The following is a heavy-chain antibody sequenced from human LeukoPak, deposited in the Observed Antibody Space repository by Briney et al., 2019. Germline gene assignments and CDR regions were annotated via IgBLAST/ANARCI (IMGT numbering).Heavy chain of an antibody. CDR2: INHSGST. CDR3: ARETNYSSRTFDY. V-gene: IGHV4-34*01. J-gene: IGHJ4*02. Sequence: SETLSLTCAVYGGSFSGYYWSWIRQPPGKGLEWIGEINHSGSTNYNPSLKSRVTISVDTSKNQFSLKLSSVTAADTAVYYCARETNYSSRTFDYWGQGTLVTVSS. CDR1: GGSFSGYY. D-gene: IGHD6-13*01.